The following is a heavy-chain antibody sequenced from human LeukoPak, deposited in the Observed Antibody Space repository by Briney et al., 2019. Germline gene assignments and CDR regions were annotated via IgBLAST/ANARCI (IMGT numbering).Heavy chain of an antibody. CDR2: IIPIFSTA. Sequence: SLKLSCKASGGTFSSYAISWVRQAPGHGLEWMGGIIPIFSTANYAQKYQGRVTITADESTSTAYMEQSSLRSEDTAVYYCARDLKRDCSSTSCYSTHYYYYYGMDVWGEGTTVTVSS. CDR1: GGTFSSYA. V-gene: IGHV1-69*01. D-gene: IGHD2-2*01. J-gene: IGHJ6*04. CDR3: ARDLKRDCSSTSCYSTHYYYYYGMDV.